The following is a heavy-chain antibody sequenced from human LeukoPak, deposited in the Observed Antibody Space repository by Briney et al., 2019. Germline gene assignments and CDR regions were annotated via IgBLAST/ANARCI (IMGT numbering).Heavy chain of an antibody. CDR1: GFTFSSYA. J-gene: IGHJ4*02. Sequence: GGSLRLSCAASGFTFSSYAMSWVRQAPGKGLEWVSAISGSGGSTYYADSAKGRFTISRDNSKNTLYLQMNSLRAEDTAVYYCAKAVGQWAYSSGWFDYWGQGTLVTVSS. CDR3: AKAVGQWAYSSGWFDY. CDR2: ISGSGGST. V-gene: IGHV3-23*01. D-gene: IGHD6-19*01.